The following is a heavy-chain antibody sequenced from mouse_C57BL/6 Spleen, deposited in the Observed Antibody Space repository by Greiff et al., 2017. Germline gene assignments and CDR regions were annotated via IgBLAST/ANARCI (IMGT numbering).Heavy chain of an antibody. CDR3: ARHEEEEEGHSGVYYAMDY. CDR2: FYPGSGSI. J-gene: IGHJ4*01. D-gene: IGHD3-1*01. Sequence: QVQLQQSGAELVKPGASVKLSCKASGYTFTEYTIHWVKQRSGQGLEWIGWFYPGSGSIKYNEKFKDKATLTADKSSSTVYMELSRLTSEDSAVYFCARHEEEEEGHSGVYYAMDYWGQGTSVTVSS. V-gene: IGHV1-62-2*01. CDR1: GYTFTEYT.